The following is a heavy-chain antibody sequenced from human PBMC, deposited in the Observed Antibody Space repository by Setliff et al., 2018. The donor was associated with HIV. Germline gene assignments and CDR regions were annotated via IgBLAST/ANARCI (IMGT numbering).Heavy chain of an antibody. CDR3: AIDHVTNMAESGYGYTRIDP. Sequence: PSETLSLTCAVSGDSMSSGDSSWRWIRQPPGKGLEWIGHFFHRGSPFYNPSLKSRVTISVDRSKNHFSLNLSLVTAAEPAVYYCAIDHVTNMAESGYGYTRIDPWGPGISVTVSS. V-gene: IGHV4-30-2*01. CDR2: FFHRGSP. D-gene: IGHD5-18*01. CDR1: GDSMSSGDSS. J-gene: IGHJ5*02.